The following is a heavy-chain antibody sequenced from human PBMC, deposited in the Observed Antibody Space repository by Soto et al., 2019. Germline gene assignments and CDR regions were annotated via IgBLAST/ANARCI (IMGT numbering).Heavy chain of an antibody. CDR2: VYHTGST. D-gene: IGHD6-19*01. Sequence: SDTLSLTCAVSGASIPTYYWIWLRQAPGKGLEWIGNVYHTGSTDYNSSLRSRVTISVDTSKNQFSLNMNSVTAADTAVYYCARRLFGSGWTLDSWGQGALVTVS. CDR1: GASIPTYY. J-gene: IGHJ4*02. CDR3: ARRLFGSGWTLDS. V-gene: IGHV4-59*13.